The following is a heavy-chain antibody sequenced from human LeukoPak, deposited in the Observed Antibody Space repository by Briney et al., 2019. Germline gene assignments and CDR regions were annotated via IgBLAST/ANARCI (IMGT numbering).Heavy chain of an antibody. CDR3: ARGGGSGRGNWFDP. CDR1: GGSISPYY. Sequence: SETLSLTCTVSGGSISPYYWSWVRQPPGKGLEWIGYVYYSGSTNYNPSLKSRVTISVDTSKSQFSLKLTSVTAADTAVYYCARGGGSGRGNWFDPWGQGSLVTVSS. V-gene: IGHV4-59*01. CDR2: VYYSGST. D-gene: IGHD3-10*01. J-gene: IGHJ5*02.